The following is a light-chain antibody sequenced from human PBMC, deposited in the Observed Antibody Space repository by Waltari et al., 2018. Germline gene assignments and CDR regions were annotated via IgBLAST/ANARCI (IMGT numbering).Light chain of an antibody. CDR1: QSVATY. V-gene: IGKV3-20*01. CDR3: QHYVRLPVT. Sequence: EIVLSHSPGTLSLSPGERATLSCRASQSVATYLAWYQQKTGQAPRLLIYGASSRATGVPDRFSASGSGTDFSLTISSLEPEDFAVYYCQHYVRLPVTFGQGTKVEIK. J-gene: IGKJ1*01. CDR2: GAS.